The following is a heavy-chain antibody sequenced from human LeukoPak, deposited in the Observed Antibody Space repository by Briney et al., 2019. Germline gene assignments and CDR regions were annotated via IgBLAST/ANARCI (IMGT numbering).Heavy chain of an antibody. Sequence: GSSLRLFCAPSGFTFSHYGMHWPRQAPGKGLEWVADISYDGSHIFYAVSEKRRLTVSRHIHRSTLYSKMHTLRADDSAVYYCAKDFYGGDTSSPLFDWFDPGGEGTVVTVS. J-gene: IGHJ5*02. D-gene: IGHD2-21*01. CDR3: AKDFYGGDTSSPLFDWFDP. CDR2: ISYDGSHI. CDR1: GFTFSHYG. V-gene: IGHV3-30*18.